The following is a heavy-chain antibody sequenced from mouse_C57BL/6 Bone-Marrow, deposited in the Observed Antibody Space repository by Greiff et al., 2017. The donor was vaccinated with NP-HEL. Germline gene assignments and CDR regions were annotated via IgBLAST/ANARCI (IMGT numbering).Heavy chain of an antibody. CDR2: IHPNSGST. CDR3: AREEPTVVADYFDY. Sequence: QVQLQQSGAELVKPGASVKLSCKASGYTFTSYWMHWVKQRPGQGLEWIGMIHPNSGSTNYNEKFKSKATLTVDKSSSTAYMQLSSLTSEDSAVYYCAREEPTVVADYFDYWGQGTTLTVSS. D-gene: IGHD1-1*01. J-gene: IGHJ2*01. CDR1: GYTFTSYW. V-gene: IGHV1-64*01.